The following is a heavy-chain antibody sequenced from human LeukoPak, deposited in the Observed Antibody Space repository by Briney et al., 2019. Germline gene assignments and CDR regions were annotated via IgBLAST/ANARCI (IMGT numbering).Heavy chain of an antibody. CDR3: AKDGKKYGSTWDFDY. D-gene: IGHD6-13*01. CDR1: GFTFSSYA. Sequence: PGGSLRLSCAASGFTFSSYAVIWVRQARGKGLEWVSTISGSGGSTNYADSVKGRFTISRDNSKNTLYLQMNSLRAEDTAVYYCAKDGKKYGSTWDFDYWGQGTLVTVSS. V-gene: IGHV3-23*01. CDR2: ISGSGGST. J-gene: IGHJ4*02.